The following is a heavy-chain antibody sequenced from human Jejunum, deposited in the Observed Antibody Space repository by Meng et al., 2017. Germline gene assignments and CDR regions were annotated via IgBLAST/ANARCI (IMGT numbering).Heavy chain of an antibody. V-gene: IGHV4-4*02. J-gene: IGHJ4*02. CDR3: ARGATGTRPFDY. CDR1: GGSIHTVW. CDR2: IWHSGAS. Sequence: VPLVESGPGLVKPSGTLSLTCAVSGGSIHTVWWNWVRQPPGKGLEWIGEIWHSGASNYNPSLRSRVTISVDKSKNQLSLELASLTAADTAVYYCARGATGTRPFDYWGQGTLVIVSS. D-gene: IGHD5-12*01.